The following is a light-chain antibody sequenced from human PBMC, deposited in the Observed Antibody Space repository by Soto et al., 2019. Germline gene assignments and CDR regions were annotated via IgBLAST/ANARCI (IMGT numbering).Light chain of an antibody. Sequence: EVVLTQSPGTLSLSPGERATLSCRASESVSSNYLAWYPQKPARAPRHLIYDASNRATGIPDRFSGSGSGTDFALTMSRLEPEDCAMYYCQQYGSSPGTFGQGTKVDI. J-gene: IGKJ1*01. CDR1: ESVSSNY. CDR2: DAS. V-gene: IGKV3-20*01. CDR3: QQYGSSPGT.